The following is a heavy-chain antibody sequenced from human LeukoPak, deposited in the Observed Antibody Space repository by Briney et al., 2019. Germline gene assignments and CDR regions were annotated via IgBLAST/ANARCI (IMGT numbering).Heavy chain of an antibody. V-gene: IGHV1-69*10. D-gene: IGHD1-26*01. CDR2: IIPILGIA. J-gene: IGHJ3*02. Sequence: SVTVSCKASGGTFSSYAISWVRQAPGQGLEWMGRIIPILGIANYAQKFQGRVTITADQSTSTDYMELSSLRSEDTAVYYCARDMYSGSYYDAFDIWGQGTMVTVSS. CDR1: GGTFSSYA. CDR3: ARDMYSGSYYDAFDI.